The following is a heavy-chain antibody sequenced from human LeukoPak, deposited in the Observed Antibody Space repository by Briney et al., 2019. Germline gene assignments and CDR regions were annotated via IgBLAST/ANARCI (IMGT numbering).Heavy chain of an antibody. D-gene: IGHD4-17*01. CDR1: GFTFSSYG. CDR2: IWYDGSNK. Sequence: GGSLRLSCAASGFTFSSYGMHWVRQAPGKGLEWVAVIWYDGSNKCYADSVKGRFTISRDNSKNTLYLQMNSLRAEDTAVYYCARDTKEVTTLDYWGQGTLVTVSS. V-gene: IGHV3-33*01. J-gene: IGHJ4*02. CDR3: ARDTKEVTTLDY.